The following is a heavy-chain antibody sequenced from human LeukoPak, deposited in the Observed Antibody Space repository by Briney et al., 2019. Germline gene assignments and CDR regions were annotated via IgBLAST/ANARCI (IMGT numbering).Heavy chain of an antibody. CDR1: GGSISISSYY. Sequence: KPSETLSLTCIVSGGSISISSYYWGWIRQPPGKGLEWIGSIYYSGSTYYNPSLKSRLTISVDTSKDQFSLKLSSVTAADTAVYYCARLSRAAPMDYWGQGTLVTVSS. CDR2: IYYSGST. V-gene: IGHV4-39*01. D-gene: IGHD6-6*01. J-gene: IGHJ4*02. CDR3: ARLSRAAPMDY.